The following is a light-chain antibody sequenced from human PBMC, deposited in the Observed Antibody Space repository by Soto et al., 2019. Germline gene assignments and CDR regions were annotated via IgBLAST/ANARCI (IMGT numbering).Light chain of an antibody. CDR3: SSFTTSHTYI. V-gene: IGLV2-11*01. CDR2: VVS. CDR1: SVDVGAYDF. J-gene: IGLJ1*01. Sequence: QSALTQPHSVPGSPGQSVTISCTGTSVDVGAYDFVSWYQQHPGKAPKLLIYVVSGRPSGVPDRFSGSKSGNAASLTISGLQAEDEADYYCSSFTTSHTYIFGTGTKVTVL.